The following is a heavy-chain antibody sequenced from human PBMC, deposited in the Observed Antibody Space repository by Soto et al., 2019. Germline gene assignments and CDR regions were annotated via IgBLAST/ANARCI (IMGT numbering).Heavy chain of an antibody. Sequence: QVQLVQSGAEVKKPGSSVKVSCKASGGTFNNYAISWVRQAPGQGLEWMGGIVPIFNTSHFEEKFQGRLTLTADQTTSTAFMEFVGRRADNTAVYFCATQQQLTTFEIWGPGTLVSVSS. CDR2: IVPIFNTS. CDR1: GGTFNNYA. V-gene: IGHV1-69*01. CDR3: ATQQQLTTFEI. D-gene: IGHD6-13*01. J-gene: IGHJ4*02.